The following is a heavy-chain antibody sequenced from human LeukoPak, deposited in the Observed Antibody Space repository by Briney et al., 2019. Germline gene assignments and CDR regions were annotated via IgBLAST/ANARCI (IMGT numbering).Heavy chain of an antibody. J-gene: IGHJ4*02. CDR3: ARATGYYDSSGYYYFDY. V-gene: IGHV1-18*01. CDR1: GYTFNNYG. Sequence: GASVKVSCKASGYTFNNYGINWVRQAPGQGLEWMGWISTYNDNTNYAQKLQGRVTMTTDTSTSTAYMELSSLRSEDTAVYYCARATGYYDSSGYYYFDYWGQGTLVTVSS. D-gene: IGHD3-22*01. CDR2: ISTYNDNT.